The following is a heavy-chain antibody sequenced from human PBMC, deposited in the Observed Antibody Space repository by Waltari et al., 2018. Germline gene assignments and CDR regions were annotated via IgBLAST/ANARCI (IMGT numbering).Heavy chain of an antibody. V-gene: IGHV4-59*01. CDR2: IYYSGST. CDR1: GGSISSYY. J-gene: IGHJ3*02. Sequence: QVQLQESGPGLVKPSETLSLTCTVSGGSISSYYWSWIRQPPGKGLEWIGYIYYSGSTHYNPSLKSRVTISVDTSKNQFSLKLSSVTAADTAVYYCARGEGGSYYGDAFDIWGQGTMVTVSS. CDR3: ARGEGGSYYGDAFDI. D-gene: IGHD1-26*01.